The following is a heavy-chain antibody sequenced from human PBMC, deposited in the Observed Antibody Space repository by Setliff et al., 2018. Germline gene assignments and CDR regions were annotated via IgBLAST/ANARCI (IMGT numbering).Heavy chain of an antibody. CDR1: GFTFSNYA. Sequence: PGGSLRLSCAASGFTFSNYAMNWVRQAPGKGLEWVSVISDSGGTTYYADSVKGRFTISRDNSKNTLYLQMNSLRAEDTAVYYCAKKLPGVRYLDYCGQGTLVTVSS. CDR3: AKKLPGVRYLDY. V-gene: IGHV3-23*01. J-gene: IGHJ4*02. CDR2: ISDSGGTT. D-gene: IGHD1-7*01.